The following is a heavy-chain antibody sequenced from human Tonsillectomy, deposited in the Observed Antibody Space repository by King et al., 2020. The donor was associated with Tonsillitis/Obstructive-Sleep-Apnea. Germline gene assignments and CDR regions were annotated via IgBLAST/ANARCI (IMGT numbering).Heavy chain of an antibody. CDR1: GFSFSSHA. D-gene: IGHD3-3*01. V-gene: IGHV3-23*04. J-gene: IGHJ6*03. CDR3: AKGSGYYCYNYYYMDV. CDR2: ISGAGSST. Sequence: VQLVESGGGLVQPGKSLTLSCAASGFSFSSHAMSWVRQAPGKGPEWVAGISGAGSSTYYADSVKGRFTIFKDNSKNILYLEMKSLRTEDTALYYCAKGSGYYCYNYYYMDVWGKGTTVTVS.